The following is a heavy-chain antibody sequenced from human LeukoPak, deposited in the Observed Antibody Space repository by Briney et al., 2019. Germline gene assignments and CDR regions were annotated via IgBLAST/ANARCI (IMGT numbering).Heavy chain of an antibody. Sequence: PGGSLRLSCAASGLTFSSHWMHWVRHAPGKGLVWVSRITNDGSSTTYADSVKGRFTISRDNAKNSLYPQINSLRAEDTAVYYCARSSYSSSSSVWGQGTMVTVSS. CDR2: ITNDGSST. J-gene: IGHJ3*01. CDR3: ARSSYSSSSSV. V-gene: IGHV3-74*01. D-gene: IGHD6-6*01. CDR1: GLTFSSHW.